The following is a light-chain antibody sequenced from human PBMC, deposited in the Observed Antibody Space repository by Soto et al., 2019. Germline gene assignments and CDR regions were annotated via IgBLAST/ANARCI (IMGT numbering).Light chain of an antibody. Sequence: DIVMTQSPDSLAVSLGERATINCKSSQSVLYSSNNKNYLAWYQQKPGQPPKLLIDWASTRESGVPDPFSVTGSGTDFTLTISSLQAEDGAVYYCKQYYSSPLTVGPGTKVDIK. CDR1: QSVLYSSNNKNY. CDR2: WAS. CDR3: KQYYSSPLT. V-gene: IGKV4-1*01. J-gene: IGKJ3*01.